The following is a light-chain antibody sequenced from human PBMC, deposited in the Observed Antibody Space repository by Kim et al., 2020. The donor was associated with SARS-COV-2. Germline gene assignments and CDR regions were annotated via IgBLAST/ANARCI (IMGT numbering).Light chain of an antibody. CDR2: LAS. J-gene: IGKJ2*01. Sequence: DIQMTQSPSTLCASVGDRVTITCRASENIGTWLAWYQQKPGRAPSLLIYLASTLESGVPSRFSGTGSGTEFSLSITSLQPDDFATYYCQHYSRFPYTFGQGTKLEI. V-gene: IGKV1-5*03. CDR3: QHYSRFPYT. CDR1: ENIGTW.